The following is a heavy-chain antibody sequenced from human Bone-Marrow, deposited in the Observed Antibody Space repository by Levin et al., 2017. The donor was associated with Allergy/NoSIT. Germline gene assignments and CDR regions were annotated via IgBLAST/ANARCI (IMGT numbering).Heavy chain of an antibody. CDR1: GYTFTGYY. CDR2: INPNSGGT. D-gene: IGHD4-17*01. V-gene: IGHV1-2*06. CDR3: ARDYGDYEDQDY. J-gene: IGHJ4*02. Sequence: ASVKVSCKASGYTFTGYYMHWVRQAPGQGLEWMGRINPNSGGTNYAQKFQGRVTMTRDTSISTAYMELRRLRSDDTAVYYCARDYGDYEDQDYWGQGTLVTVSS.